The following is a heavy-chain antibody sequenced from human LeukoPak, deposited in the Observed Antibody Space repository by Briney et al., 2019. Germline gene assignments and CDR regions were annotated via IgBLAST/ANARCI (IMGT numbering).Heavy chain of an antibody. CDR2: ISGSGGCT. CDR1: GFTFNSYA. V-gene: IGHV3-23*01. CDR3: AKDRYYYGSGSPYFDY. Sequence: GGSLRLSCAASGFTFNSYAMSWVGQAPGKGLVWFSAISGSGGCTYYADSVNGRFTISRDNSKNTLYLQMNSLRAEDTAGYYCAKDRYYYGSGSPYFDYWGQGTLVTVSS. D-gene: IGHD3-10*01. J-gene: IGHJ4*02.